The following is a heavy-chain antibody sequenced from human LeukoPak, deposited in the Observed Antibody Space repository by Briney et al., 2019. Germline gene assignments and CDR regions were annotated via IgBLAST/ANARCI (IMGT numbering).Heavy chain of an antibody. Sequence: PGGALRLSCAASGFTFSSYWMSWVRQAPGKGLEWVANINEDGTEKYYVDSVKGRFTISRDNAENSLYLQMHSLRAEDTALFYCARDRGVVTDTYYYSYMDVWGRGTTVTISS. V-gene: IGHV3-7*01. CDR1: GFTFSSYW. D-gene: IGHD4-23*01. J-gene: IGHJ6*03. CDR3: ARDRGVVTDTYYYSYMDV. CDR2: INEDGTEK.